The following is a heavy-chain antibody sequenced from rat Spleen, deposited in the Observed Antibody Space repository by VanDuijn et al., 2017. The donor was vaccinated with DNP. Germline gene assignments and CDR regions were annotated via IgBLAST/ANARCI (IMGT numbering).Heavy chain of an antibody. CDR3: ARGLNYGGYNYYWYLDF. V-gene: IGHV3-1*01. CDR2: ISYSGST. J-gene: IGHJ1*01. Sequence: EVQLQESGPGLVKPSQSLSLTCSVTGYSITSNYWAWIRKFPGNKMEWMGYISYSGSTSYNPSLKSRISITRDTSKNQFFLQLNSATTEDTATYYCARGLNYGGYNYYWYLDFWGPGTMVTVSS. CDR1: GYSITSNY. D-gene: IGHD1-11*01.